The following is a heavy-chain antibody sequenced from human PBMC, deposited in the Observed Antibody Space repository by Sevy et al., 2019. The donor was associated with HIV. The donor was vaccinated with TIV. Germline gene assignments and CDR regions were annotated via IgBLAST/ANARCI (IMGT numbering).Heavy chain of an antibody. J-gene: IGHJ3*02. D-gene: IGHD5-18*01. CDR1: GGTFINYA. CDR2: IIPFFGTR. V-gene: IGHV1-69*13. Sequence: ASVKVSCKASGGTFINYAISWVRQAPGHGLEWMGGIIPFFGTRNYAQRFQGRVTITADESATTAYMELSNLGSEDTAVYYCARGGYSYGYQAFDIWGQGTMVTVSS. CDR3: ARGGYSYGYQAFDI.